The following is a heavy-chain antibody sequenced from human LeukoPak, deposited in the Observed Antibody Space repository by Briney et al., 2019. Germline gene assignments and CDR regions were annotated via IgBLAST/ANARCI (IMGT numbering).Heavy chain of an antibody. CDR3: ARGVECSGGSCYSRRDY. Sequence: GGSLRLSCAASGFTFSSYWMHWVRQAPGKGLVWVSRINSDGSSTSYADSVKGRSTISRDNAKNTLYLQMNSLRAEDTAVYYCARGVECSGGSCYSRRDYWGQGTLVTVSS. CDR2: INSDGSST. CDR1: GFTFSSYW. V-gene: IGHV3-74*01. J-gene: IGHJ4*02. D-gene: IGHD2-15*01.